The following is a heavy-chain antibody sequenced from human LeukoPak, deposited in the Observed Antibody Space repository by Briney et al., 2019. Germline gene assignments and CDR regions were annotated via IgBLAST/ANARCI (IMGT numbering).Heavy chain of an antibody. CDR2: ISGSGGST. V-gene: IGHV3-23*01. D-gene: IGHD5-12*01. Sequence: QPGGSLRLSCAASGFTFSSYAMSWVRQAPGKGLEWVSAISGSGGSTYYADSVKGRFTISRDNSKNSLYLQMNSLRAEDTAVYYCARDPHIVATNHRGGYWGQGTLVTVSS. CDR3: ARDPHIVATNHRGGY. J-gene: IGHJ4*02. CDR1: GFTFSSYA.